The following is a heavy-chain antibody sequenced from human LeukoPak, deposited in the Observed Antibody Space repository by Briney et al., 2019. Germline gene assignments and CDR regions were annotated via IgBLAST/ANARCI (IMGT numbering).Heavy chain of an antibody. J-gene: IGHJ4*02. D-gene: IGHD1-26*01. CDR1: GFTFSSYS. V-gene: IGHV3-21*01. Sequence: PGGSLRLSCAASGFTFSSYSMNWVRQAPGKGLEWVSFISSSSSYIYYADSVKGRFTISRDNAKNSLYPQMNSLRAEDTAVYYCARVPYSGSYPGSGYWGQGTLVTVSS. CDR2: ISSSSSYI. CDR3: ARVPYSGSYPGSGY.